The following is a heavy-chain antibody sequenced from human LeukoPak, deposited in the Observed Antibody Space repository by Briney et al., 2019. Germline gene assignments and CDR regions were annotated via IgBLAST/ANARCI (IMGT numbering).Heavy chain of an antibody. D-gene: IGHD3-22*01. CDR3: ARDRDSSGTPDY. CDR2: ISSSSSYI. J-gene: IGHJ4*02. Sequence: PGGSLRLSCAASGFTFSSYSMNWVRQAPGKGREWVSSISSSSSYIYYADSVKGRFTISRDNAKTSLYLQMNSLRAEDTAVYYCARDRDSSGTPDYWGEGTLVTVSS. V-gene: IGHV3-21*01. CDR1: GFTFSSYS.